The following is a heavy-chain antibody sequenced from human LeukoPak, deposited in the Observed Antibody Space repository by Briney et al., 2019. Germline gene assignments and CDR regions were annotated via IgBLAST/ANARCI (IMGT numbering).Heavy chain of an antibody. V-gene: IGHV3-7*01. Sequence: GGSLRLSCAASGSTFSSYWMSWVRQAPGKGLEWVANIKQDGSEKYYVDSVKGRFTISRDNAKNSLYLQMNSLRAEDTAVYYCARDEGYSSSWYSDYWGQGTLVTVSS. CDR2: IKQDGSEK. D-gene: IGHD6-13*01. CDR1: GSTFSSYW. J-gene: IGHJ4*02. CDR3: ARDEGYSSSWYSDY.